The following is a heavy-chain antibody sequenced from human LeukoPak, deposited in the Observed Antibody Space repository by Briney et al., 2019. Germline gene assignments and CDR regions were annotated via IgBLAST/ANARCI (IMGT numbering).Heavy chain of an antibody. Sequence: GGSLRLSCAASGFTFSSYWMSWVRQAPGKGLEWVANIRQDGSEKYYVDSVKGRFTISRDNAKNSLYLQMNSLRAEDTAVYYCAKDGWYYDSSGYSEVAFDIWGQGTMVTVSS. CDR1: GFTFSSYW. J-gene: IGHJ3*02. V-gene: IGHV3-7*01. CDR2: IRQDGSEK. CDR3: AKDGWYYDSSGYSEVAFDI. D-gene: IGHD3-22*01.